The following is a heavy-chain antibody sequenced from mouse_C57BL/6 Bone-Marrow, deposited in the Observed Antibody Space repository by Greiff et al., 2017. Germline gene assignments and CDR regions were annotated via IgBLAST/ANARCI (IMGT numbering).Heavy chain of an antibody. D-gene: IGHD1-1*01. CDR3: ARYDYYGSSWFAY. CDR1: GYAFSSYW. CDR2: IYPGDGDT. J-gene: IGHJ3*01. Sequence: VQLKQSGAELVKPGASVKISCKASGYAFSSYWMNWVKQRPGKGLEWIGQIYPGDGDTNYNGKFKGKATLTADKSSSTAYMQLSSLTSEDSAVYFCARYDYYGSSWFAYWGQGTLVTVSA. V-gene: IGHV1-80*01.